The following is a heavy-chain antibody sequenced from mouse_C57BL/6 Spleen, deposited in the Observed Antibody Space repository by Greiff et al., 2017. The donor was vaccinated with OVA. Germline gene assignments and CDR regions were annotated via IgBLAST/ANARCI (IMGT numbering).Heavy chain of an antibody. CDR3: AGAPAMDY. CDR1: GYAFSSSW. CDR2: IYPGDGNP. V-gene: IGHV1-82*01. J-gene: IGHJ4*01. Sequence: VKLQESGPELVKPGASVKISCKASGYAFSSSWMNWVKQRPGKGLEWIGRIYPGDGNPNYTGKFKGKATMTADKSSNTAYMQLSSLTSEDSSFCNCAGAPAMDYWGQGTTVTVSS.